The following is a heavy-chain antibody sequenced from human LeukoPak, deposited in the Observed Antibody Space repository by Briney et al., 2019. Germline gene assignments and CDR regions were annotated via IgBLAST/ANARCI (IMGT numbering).Heavy chain of an antibody. CDR2: IHYSGDT. V-gene: IGHV4-59*08. CDR1: GGSISTYY. J-gene: IGHJ4*02. CDR3: ARHRDGGTYPLAF. Sequence: SETLSLTCPVSGGSISTYYWSWVRQPPGKGLEWIAWIHYSGDTQYNPSLQSRVTISVDTSKNQFSLKLNSVTAADTAVYFCARHRDGGTYPLAFWGQGTLVTVSS. D-gene: IGHD1-26*01.